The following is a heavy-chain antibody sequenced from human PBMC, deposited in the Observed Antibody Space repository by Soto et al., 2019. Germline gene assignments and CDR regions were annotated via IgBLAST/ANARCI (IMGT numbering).Heavy chain of an antibody. CDR1: GYTFTSYE. CDR3: ARGELLWFGELLR. V-gene: IGHV1-8*01. J-gene: IGHJ4*02. CDR2: MNPNSGDT. Sequence: QVQLVQSGAEVKKPGASVKVSCKASGYTFTSYEINWVRQATGQGLEWMGWMNPNSGDTGYAQKFQGRVNMNRNTSISPAYMELSSLRSEDTAVYYCARGELLWFGELLRWGQGTLVTVSS. D-gene: IGHD3-10*01.